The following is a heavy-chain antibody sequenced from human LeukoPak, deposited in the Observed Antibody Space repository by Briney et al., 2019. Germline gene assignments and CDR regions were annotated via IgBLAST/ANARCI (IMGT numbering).Heavy chain of an antibody. D-gene: IGHD3-16*01. V-gene: IGHV4-30-2*01. Sequence: SQTLSLTCTVSGGSISSGGYYWSWIRQPPGKGLEWIGYIYHSGSTYYNPSLKSRVTISVDRSKNQFSLKLSSVTAADTAVYYCARDRLDYYYYYMDVWGKGTTVTVSS. CDR1: GGSISSGGYY. CDR2: IYHSGST. J-gene: IGHJ6*03. CDR3: ARDRLDYYYYYMDV.